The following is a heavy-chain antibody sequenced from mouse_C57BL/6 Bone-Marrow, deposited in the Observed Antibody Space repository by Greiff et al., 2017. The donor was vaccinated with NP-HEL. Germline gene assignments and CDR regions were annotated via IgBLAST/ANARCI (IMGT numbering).Heavy chain of an antibody. J-gene: IGHJ1*03. Sequence: VQLQQSGPELVKPGASVKISCKASGYSFTSYYIHWVKQRPGQGLEWIGWIYPGSGNTKYNEKFKGKATLTADTSSSTAYMQLSSLTSEDSAVYYCARGPYYGNFYWYFDVWGTGTTVTVSS. D-gene: IGHD2-1*01. CDR2: IYPGSGNT. V-gene: IGHV1-66*01. CDR1: GYSFTSYY. CDR3: ARGPYYGNFYWYFDV.